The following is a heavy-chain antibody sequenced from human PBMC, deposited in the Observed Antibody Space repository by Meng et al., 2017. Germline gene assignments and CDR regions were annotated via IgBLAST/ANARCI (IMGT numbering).Heavy chain of an antibody. CDR2: INPNSGGT. CDR1: GYTFTGYY. D-gene: IGHD3-10*01. Sequence: VALVQSWAEVQKPWASVKGSCKASGYTFTGYYMHWVRQASGQGLEWMGRINPNSGGTNYAQKFQGRVTMTRDTSISTAYMELSRLRSDDTAVYYCARMNYGSGSRRLDYWGQGTLVTVSS. J-gene: IGHJ4*02. V-gene: IGHV1-2*06. CDR3: ARMNYGSGSRRLDY.